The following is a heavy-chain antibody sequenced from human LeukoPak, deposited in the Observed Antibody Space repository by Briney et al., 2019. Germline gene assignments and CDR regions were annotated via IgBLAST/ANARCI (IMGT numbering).Heavy chain of an antibody. CDR1: GGTFSSYT. Sequence: GASVKVSCKASGGTFSSYTISWVRQAPGQGLEWMGRIIPILGIANYAQKFQGRVTITADKSTSTAYMELSSLRSEDTAVYYCARDMGIKAAAAAFDYWGQGTLVTVSS. CDR3: ARDMGIKAAAAAFDY. D-gene: IGHD6-13*01. CDR2: IIPILGIA. J-gene: IGHJ4*02. V-gene: IGHV1-69*04.